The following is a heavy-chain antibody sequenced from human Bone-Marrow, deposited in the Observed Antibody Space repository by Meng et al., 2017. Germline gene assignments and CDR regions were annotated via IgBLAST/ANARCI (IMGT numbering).Heavy chain of an antibody. CDR1: GYSFTSYW. CDR3: ARGGGWYKRSDAFGI. Sequence: GESLKISCKGSGYSFTSYWIGWVRQMPGKGLEWMGIIYPGDSDTRYSPSFQGQVTISADKSISTAYLQWSSLKASDTAMYYCARGGGWYKRSDAFGIWGQGTMVTVSS. CDR2: IYPGDSDT. V-gene: IGHV5-51*01. J-gene: IGHJ3*02. D-gene: IGHD6-19*01.